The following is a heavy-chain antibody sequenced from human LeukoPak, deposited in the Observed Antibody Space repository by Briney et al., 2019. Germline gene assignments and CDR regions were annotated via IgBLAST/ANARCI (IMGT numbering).Heavy chain of an antibody. D-gene: IGHD3-22*01. V-gene: IGHV3-30*18. CDR1: GFTFSNYG. Sequence: PGGSRRLSCAASGFTFSNYGIHWVRQAPGKGLEWVAVISYDGSNKYYAESVKGRFTISRDNSKNTLYLQMNSLRAEDTAVYYCAKGYGFDSSGSEHYFENWGQGILVTVSS. CDR2: ISYDGSNK. CDR3: AKGYGFDSSGSEHYFEN. J-gene: IGHJ4*02.